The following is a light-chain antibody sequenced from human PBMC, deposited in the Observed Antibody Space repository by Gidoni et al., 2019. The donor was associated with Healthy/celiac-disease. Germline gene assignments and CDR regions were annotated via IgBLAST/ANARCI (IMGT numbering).Light chain of an antibody. V-gene: IGKV4-1*01. CDR3: QQYYSTPPT. CDR2: WAP. CDR1: QSVLYSSNNKNY. J-gene: IGKJ4*01. Sequence: DIVLTQSPDSLAVSLGERATINCKSSQSVLYSSNNKNYLAWYQQKPGQPPKLLIYWAPTREAGVPDRCSGSGSGTDFTLTISSLQAEDVAVYYCQQYYSTPPTFGGGTKVEIK.